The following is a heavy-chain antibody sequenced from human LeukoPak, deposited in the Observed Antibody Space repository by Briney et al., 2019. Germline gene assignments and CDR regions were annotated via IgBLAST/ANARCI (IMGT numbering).Heavy chain of an antibody. CDR2: IYYSGST. J-gene: IGHJ4*02. D-gene: IGHD3-22*01. V-gene: IGHV4-31*03. CDR3: AIVVVSKWYFDY. Sequence: SETLSLTCTVSGHSISSGYYWGWIRQPPGKGLEWIGYIYYSGSTYYNPSLKSRVTISVDTSKNQFSLKLSSVTAADTAVYHCAIVVVSKWYFDYWGQGTLVTVSS. CDR1: GHSISSGYY.